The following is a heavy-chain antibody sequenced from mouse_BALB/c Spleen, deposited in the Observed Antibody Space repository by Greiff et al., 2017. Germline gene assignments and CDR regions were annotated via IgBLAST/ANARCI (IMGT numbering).Heavy chain of an antibody. V-gene: IGHV5-4*02. CDR3: ARERDRYDGAWFAY. D-gene: IGHD2-14*01. Sequence: EVQVVESGGGLVKPGGSLKLSCAASGFTFSDYYMYWVRQTPEKRLEWVATISDGGSYTYYPDSVKGRFTISRDNAKNNLYLQMSSLKSEDTAMYYCARERDRYDGAWFAYWGQGTLVTVSA. CDR1: GFTFSDYY. J-gene: IGHJ3*01. CDR2: ISDGGSYT.